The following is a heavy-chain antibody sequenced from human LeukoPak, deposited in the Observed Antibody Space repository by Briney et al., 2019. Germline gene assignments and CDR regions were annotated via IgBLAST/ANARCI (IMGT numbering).Heavy chain of an antibody. CDR1: GGSVSSGSYY. V-gene: IGHV4-61*01. CDR3: TTTPRSGYDHAY. D-gene: IGHD5-12*01. J-gene: IGHJ4*02. CDR2: IYYSGST. Sequence: SETLSLTCTVSGGSVSSGSYYWTWNRQPPGKGLEWIGYIYYSGSTNYNPSLKSRVTISMDTSKNQFSLNLYSVTAADTAVYFCTTTPRSGYDHAYWGQGTLVTVSS.